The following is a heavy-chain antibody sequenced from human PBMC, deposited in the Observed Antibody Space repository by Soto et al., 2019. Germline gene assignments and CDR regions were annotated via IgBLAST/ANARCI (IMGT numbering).Heavy chain of an antibody. J-gene: IGHJ4*02. CDR3: AREYSYGYYSRYYFDY. CDR1: GFTFSSYG. Sequence: QVQLVESGGGVVQPGRSLRLSCAASGFTFSSYGMHWVRQAPGKGLERVAVIWYDGSNKYYADSVKGRFTISRDNSKNTLYRQMNSLRAEDTAVYYCAREYSYGYYSRYYFDYWGQGTLVTVSS. CDR2: IWYDGSNK. V-gene: IGHV3-33*01. D-gene: IGHD5-18*01.